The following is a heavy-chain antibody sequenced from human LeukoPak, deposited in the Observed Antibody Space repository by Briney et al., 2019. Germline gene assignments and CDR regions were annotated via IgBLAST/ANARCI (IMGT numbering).Heavy chain of an antibody. Sequence: PSETLSLTCAVSGGAISSYYWSWIRQPPGKGLEWIGYIYYSGSTNYNPSLKSRVTISVDTSKNQFSLKLSSVTAADTAVYYCARQSFGDYVSPFDYWGQGTLVTVSS. J-gene: IGHJ4*02. D-gene: IGHD4-17*01. V-gene: IGHV4-59*08. CDR1: GGAISSYY. CDR3: ARQSFGDYVSPFDY. CDR2: IYYSGST.